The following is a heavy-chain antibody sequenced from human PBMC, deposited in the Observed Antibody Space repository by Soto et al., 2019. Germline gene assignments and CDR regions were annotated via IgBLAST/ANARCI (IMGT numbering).Heavy chain of an antibody. CDR1: GFTVSSNY. D-gene: IGHD4-17*01. J-gene: IGHJ3*02. Sequence: EVQLVESGGGLIQPGGSLRLSCAASGFTVSSNYMSWVRQAPGKGLEWVSVIYSGGSTYYADSVKGRFTISRDNSKNTLYLQMNSLRAEDTAVYYCARVGYAGTTGGAFDIWGQGTMVTVSS. CDR2: IYSGGST. V-gene: IGHV3-53*01. CDR3: ARVGYAGTTGGAFDI.